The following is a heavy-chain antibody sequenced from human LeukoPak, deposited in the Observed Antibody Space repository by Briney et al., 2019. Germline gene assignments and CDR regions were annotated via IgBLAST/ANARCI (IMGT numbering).Heavy chain of an antibody. CDR1: GDSISSGSYY. D-gene: IGHD6-13*01. CDR3: ASRHSKQQPYYYYMDI. Sequence: SQTLSLTCTVSGDSISSGSYYWSWIQQPAGKGLEWIGRIYSNGDTKFNPSLKSRVTISLDTSKNQFSLKLSSATAADTAVYYCASRHSKQQPYYYYMDIWGKGTTVTVSS. V-gene: IGHV4-61*02. CDR2: IYSNGDT. J-gene: IGHJ6*03.